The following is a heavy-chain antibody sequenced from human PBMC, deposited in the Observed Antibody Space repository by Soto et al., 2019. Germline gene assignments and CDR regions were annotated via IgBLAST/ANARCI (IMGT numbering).Heavy chain of an antibody. J-gene: IGHJ6*02. D-gene: IGHD3-3*01. V-gene: IGHV6-1*01. CDR2: TYYRYKWYN. Sequence: SQTLSLTCAISGDSVSSNSAAWNWIRQSPSRGFEWLGRTYYRYKWYNDYAVSVKSRITINPDTSKNQFSLQLNSVTPEDTAVYYCARRNLGDNAFWSGYAYYYYGMDVWGQGTTVTVSS. CDR3: ARRNLGDNAFWSGYAYYYYGMDV. CDR1: GDSVSSNSAA.